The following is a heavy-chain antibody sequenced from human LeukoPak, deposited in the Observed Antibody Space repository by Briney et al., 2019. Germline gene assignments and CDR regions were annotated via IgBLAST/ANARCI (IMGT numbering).Heavy chain of an antibody. CDR2: IYYSGFT. J-gene: IGHJ4*02. Sequence: PSETLSLTCTVSGGSVNSDNYYWGWIRQPPGKGLEWIGTIYYSGFTYYNPSLSSRVTISVDTSQNQFSLKLSSVTAADAAIYCCASLVTGTMWTDFWGQGTLVTVSS. CDR3: ASLVTGTMWTDF. V-gene: IGHV4-39*01. CDR1: GGSVNSDNYY. D-gene: IGHD1-7*01.